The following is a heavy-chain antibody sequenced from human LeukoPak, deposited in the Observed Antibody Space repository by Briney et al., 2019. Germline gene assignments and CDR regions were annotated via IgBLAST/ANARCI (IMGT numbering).Heavy chain of an antibody. CDR3: TSFYETN. V-gene: IGHV3-74*01. D-gene: IGHD2/OR15-2a*01. CDR1: GFIFTKYW. Sequence: GGSLRLSCAASGFIFTKYWMHWVRQAPGKGLVWVSHVNSDGSATSYADSVKGRFTISRDNAKNTVYLHMNSLRVEDAAVYYCTSFYETNWGQGTLVTVSS. CDR2: VNSDGSAT. J-gene: IGHJ4*02.